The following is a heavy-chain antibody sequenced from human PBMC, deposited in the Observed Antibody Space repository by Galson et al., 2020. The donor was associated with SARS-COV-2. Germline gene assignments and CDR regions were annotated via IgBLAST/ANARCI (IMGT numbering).Heavy chain of an antibody. CDR2: IYTSGST. CDR3: ARSLRYSEYFQY. Sequence: SETLSLTCTVPGGSISSGSYYWSWIRQPAGKGLEWIGRIYTSGSTNYNPSIKSRVTISVDTSKNQFSLKLSSVTAADTAVYYCARSLRYSEYFQYWGQGTLVTVSS. V-gene: IGHV4-61*02. J-gene: IGHJ1*01. D-gene: IGHD4-17*01. CDR1: GGSISSGSYY.